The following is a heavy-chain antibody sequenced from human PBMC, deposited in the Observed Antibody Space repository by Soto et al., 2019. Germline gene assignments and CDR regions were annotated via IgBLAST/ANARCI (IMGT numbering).Heavy chain of an antibody. V-gene: IGHV3-23*01. CDR3: AKTRGAMIYAISVYGMDV. CDR2: ISGNADST. CDR1: GFSFSSFA. J-gene: IGHJ6*02. D-gene: IGHD2-8*01. Sequence: GGSLRLSCAASGFSFSSFAMNWVRQAPGKELEWVSIISGNADSTFYADSVKGRFTISRDNSKSTLYLQINSLRAEDTAVYYCAKTRGAMIYAISVYGMDVWGQGTTVTVSS.